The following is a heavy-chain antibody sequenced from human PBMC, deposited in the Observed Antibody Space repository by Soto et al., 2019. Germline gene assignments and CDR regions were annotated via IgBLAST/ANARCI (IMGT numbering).Heavy chain of an antibody. V-gene: IGHV3-21*01. CDR1: GFIVSTSF. J-gene: IGHJ4*02. Sequence: EVQLVESGGGLIQPGGSLRLSCAASGFIVSTSFIMWVRQAPGKGLEWVSSISSSSSYIYYADSVKGRFTISRDNAKNSLYLQMNSLRAEDTAVYYCARDMYSSGWYPPDYWGQGTLVTVSS. CDR2: ISSSSSYI. CDR3: ARDMYSSGWYPPDY. D-gene: IGHD6-19*01.